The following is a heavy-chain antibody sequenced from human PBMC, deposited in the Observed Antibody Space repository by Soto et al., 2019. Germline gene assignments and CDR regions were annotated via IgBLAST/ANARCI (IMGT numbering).Heavy chain of an antibody. V-gene: IGHV3-21*01. Sequence: EVQLVESGGGLVKPGGSLRLSCAASGFTFSSYSMNWVRQAPGKGLEWVSSISSSSSYIYYADSVKGRFTISRDNAKNSLYLQMNSRRAEDTAVYYCARTGATVNAFDIWGQGTMVTVSS. CDR3: ARTGATVNAFDI. J-gene: IGHJ3*02. CDR1: GFTFSSYS. CDR2: ISSSSSYI. D-gene: IGHD4-17*01.